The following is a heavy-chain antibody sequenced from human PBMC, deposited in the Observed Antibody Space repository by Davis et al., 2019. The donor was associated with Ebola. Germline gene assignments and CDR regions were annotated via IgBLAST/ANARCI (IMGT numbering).Heavy chain of an antibody. Sequence: GESLKISCAASGFTFSNYWMHCVRQAPGKGLVWVSRINGDETITAYADSVQGRFVVSRDNTKNTLYLQMNSLRAEDTAVYYCTKDFDYVNGYWGHGTLVTVSS. CDR1: GFTFSNYW. V-gene: IGHV3-74*01. J-gene: IGHJ4*01. CDR2: INGDETIT. D-gene: IGHD4/OR15-4a*01. CDR3: TKDFDYVNGY.